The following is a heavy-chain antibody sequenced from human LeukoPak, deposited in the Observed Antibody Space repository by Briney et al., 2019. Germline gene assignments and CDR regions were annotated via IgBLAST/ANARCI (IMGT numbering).Heavy chain of an antibody. Sequence: ASVKVSCKASGYTFTGYYMHWVRQAPGQGLEWMGWINPNSGGTNYAQKFQGRVTMTRDTSISTAYMELSRLRSDDTAVYYCVREEQWLVDVKGEIDYWGQGTLVTVSS. J-gene: IGHJ4*02. CDR2: INPNSGGT. D-gene: IGHD6-19*01. V-gene: IGHV1-2*02. CDR1: GYTFTGYY. CDR3: VREEQWLVDVKGEIDY.